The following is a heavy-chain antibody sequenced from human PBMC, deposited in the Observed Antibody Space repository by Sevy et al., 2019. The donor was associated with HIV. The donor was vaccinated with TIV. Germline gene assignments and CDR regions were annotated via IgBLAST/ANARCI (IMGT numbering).Heavy chain of an antibody. CDR3: AREGGHRSAGTAGKY. V-gene: IGHV3-30-3*01. J-gene: IGHJ4*02. Sequence: GGSLRLSCAASGFSFNTHAMHWVRQAPGKGLDWVALISNDGSAKYYADSVKGQFTVSRDDSKNTLYLQMNILRPEDSAVYFCAREGGHRSAGTAGKYWGQGTLVTVSS. CDR2: ISNDGSAK. CDR1: GFSFNTHA. D-gene: IGHD3-3*01.